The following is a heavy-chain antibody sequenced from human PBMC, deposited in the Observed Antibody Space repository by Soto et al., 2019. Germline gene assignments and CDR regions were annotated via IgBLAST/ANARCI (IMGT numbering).Heavy chain of an antibody. V-gene: IGHV3-15*01. Sequence: GGSLRLSCAASGFTFSNAWMSWVRQAPGKGLEWVGRIRSKTDGGTTDYAAPVKGRFTISRDDSKDTLYLLMNSLKTEDTAVYYCKWDLEASDPWGQGTLVTVSS. CDR2: IRSKTDGGTT. D-gene: IGHD1-26*01. CDR3: KWDLEASDP. J-gene: IGHJ5*02. CDR1: GFTFSNAW.